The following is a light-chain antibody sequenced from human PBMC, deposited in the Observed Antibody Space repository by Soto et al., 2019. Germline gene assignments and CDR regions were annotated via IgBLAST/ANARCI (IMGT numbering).Light chain of an antibody. CDR3: CSYGGSYLGV. CDR2: DVS. Sequence: QSALTQPRSVSGSPGQSVTISCTGTSSDVGGYNYVSWYQQHPGKAPKLMIYDVSKRPSGVPDRFSGSKSGNTASLTISGLQAEDEADYYCCSYGGSYLGVFGGGTKLTVL. V-gene: IGLV2-11*01. CDR1: SSDVGGYNY. J-gene: IGLJ3*02.